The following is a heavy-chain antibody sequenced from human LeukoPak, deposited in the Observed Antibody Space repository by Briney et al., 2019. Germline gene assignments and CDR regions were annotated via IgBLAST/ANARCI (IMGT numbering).Heavy chain of an antibody. CDR2: INPNSGGT. J-gene: IGHJ6*02. CDR3: ARELAAAGTFYYGMDV. CDR1: GYTITGYY. V-gene: IGHV1-2*02. Sequence: VASVKVSCKASGYTITGYYMHWVRQAPGQGLEWMGWINPNSGGTNYAQKFQGRVTMTRDTSISTAYMDLSRLRSDDTAVYYCARELAAAGTFYYGMDVWGQGTTVTVSS. D-gene: IGHD6-13*01.